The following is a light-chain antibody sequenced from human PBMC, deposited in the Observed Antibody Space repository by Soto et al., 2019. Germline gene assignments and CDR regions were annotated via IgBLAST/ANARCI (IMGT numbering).Light chain of an antibody. J-gene: IGKJ4*02. CDR1: QSVSSSY. CDR2: GAS. V-gene: IGKV3-20*01. Sequence: EIVLTQSPGTLSLSPGERATLSCRASQSVSSSYLAWYQQKPGQAPRLLIYGASSRATGIPDRFSGSGSGTDFPLTISRLEPEDFAFYFCQQYHTWPAFGRGTRVEIK. CDR3: QQYHTWPA.